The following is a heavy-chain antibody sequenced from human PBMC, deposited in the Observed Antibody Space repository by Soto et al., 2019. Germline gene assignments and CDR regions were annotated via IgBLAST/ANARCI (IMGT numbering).Heavy chain of an antibody. Sequence: LRLSCAASGFTFSSYSIHWVRQAPGKGLEWVSAITRNSDIYYADSVKGRFTISRDNAQNSVSLQMNSLRAEDTAVYYCAREETAWPLAYGLDVWGQGTTVTVSS. CDR1: GFTFSSYS. V-gene: IGHV3-21*01. J-gene: IGHJ6*02. CDR2: ITRNSDI. CDR3: AREETAWPLAYGLDV. D-gene: IGHD2-21*02.